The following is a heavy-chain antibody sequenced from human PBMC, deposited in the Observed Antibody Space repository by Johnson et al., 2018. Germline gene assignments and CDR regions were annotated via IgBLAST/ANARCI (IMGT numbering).Heavy chain of an antibody. Sequence: QLVQSGAEVKKPGASVKVSCQASGYTFSTYDINWVRQATGQGLEWLGWVNPDSGNRGYAQKFQGRVTMTRNTSISTAYMELSSLRFEDTAVYFCARRAHLGAFDIWGQGTMVSVSS. CDR2: VNPDSGNR. V-gene: IGHV1-8*01. CDR1: GYTFSTYD. CDR3: ARRAHLGAFDI. D-gene: IGHD3-16*01. J-gene: IGHJ3*02.